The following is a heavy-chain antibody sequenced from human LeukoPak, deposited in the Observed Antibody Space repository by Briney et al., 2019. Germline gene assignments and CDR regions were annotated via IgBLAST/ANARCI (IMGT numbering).Heavy chain of an antibody. CDR3: AKVRGSTSCYVDY. CDR2: IYYSGST. J-gene: IGHJ4*02. D-gene: IGHD2-2*01. V-gene: IGHV4-31*03. Sequence: PSETLSLTCTVSGGSISSGGYYWSWIRQHPGKGLEWIGYIYYSGSTYYNPSLKSRVTISVDTSKNQFSLKLSSVTTADTAVYYCAKVRGSTSCYVDYWGQGTLVTVSS. CDR1: GGSISSGGYY.